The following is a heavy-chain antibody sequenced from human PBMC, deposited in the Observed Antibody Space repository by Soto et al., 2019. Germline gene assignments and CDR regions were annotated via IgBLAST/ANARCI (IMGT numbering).Heavy chain of an antibody. CDR2: INHSGST. CDR1: GGSFSGYY. J-gene: IGHJ2*01. D-gene: IGHD3-10*01. V-gene: IGHV4-34*01. CDR3: ARGRGDGYNQHWYFDL. Sequence: QVHLQQWGAGLLKPSETLSLTCAVYGGSFSGYYWSWIRQPPGKGLEWIGEINHSGSTNYNPSLKSRVSISVGTSNNQFSLKLISVTAADTAVYYCARGRGDGYNQHWYFDLWGRGTLVTVSS.